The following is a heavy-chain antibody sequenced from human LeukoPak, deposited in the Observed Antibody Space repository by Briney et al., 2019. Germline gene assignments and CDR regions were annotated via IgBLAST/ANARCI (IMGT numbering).Heavy chain of an antibody. CDR2: VSPNSGDT. Sequence: GASVKVSCKASGYTFTSYYMHWVRQAPGQGLEWMGWVSPNSGDTGYAQNFQGRVTMTRNTSISTAYMELSNLTSEDTAVYYCASLHGWNEVDYWGQGTLVTVSS. CDR1: GYTFTSYY. V-gene: IGHV1-8*02. J-gene: IGHJ4*02. D-gene: IGHD1-1*01. CDR3: ASLHGWNEVDY.